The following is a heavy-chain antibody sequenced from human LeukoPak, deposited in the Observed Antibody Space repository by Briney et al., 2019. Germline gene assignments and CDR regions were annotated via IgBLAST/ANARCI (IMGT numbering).Heavy chain of an antibody. CDR2: FSYSGST. CDR1: GASISGSY. J-gene: IGHJ4*02. D-gene: IGHD5-18*01. CDR3: ARQKVDTGGFDY. V-gene: IGHV4-59*08. Sequence: SETLSLTCTVSGASISGSYWSWIRQPPGKGLEWIGYFSYSGSTNYKPSLKSRVTISVDTSKNQLSLTLRSVTAADTAVYYCARQKVDTGGFDYWGQGTLVTVSS.